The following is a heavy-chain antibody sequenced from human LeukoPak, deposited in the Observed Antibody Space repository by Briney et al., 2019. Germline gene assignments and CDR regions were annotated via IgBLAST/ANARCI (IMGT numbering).Heavy chain of an antibody. CDR3: ARGGLLYYYDSSGYYYNY. CDR2: ISAYNGNT. Sequence: RASVNVSCKASGYTFTSYGISWVRQAPGQGLEWMGWISAYNGNTNYAQKLQGRVTMTTDTSTSTAYMELRSLRSDDTAVYYCARGGLLYYYDSSGYYYNYWGQGTLVTVSS. V-gene: IGHV1-18*04. J-gene: IGHJ4*02. D-gene: IGHD3-22*01. CDR1: GYTFTSYG.